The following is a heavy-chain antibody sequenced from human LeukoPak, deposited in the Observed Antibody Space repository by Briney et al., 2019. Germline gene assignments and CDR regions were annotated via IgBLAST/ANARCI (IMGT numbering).Heavy chain of an antibody. V-gene: IGHV6-1*01. D-gene: IGHD3-16*01. CDR1: GDSVSSNNVT. Sequence: SQTLSLTCAISGDSVSSNNVTWNWIRQSPSRGLEWLGRTYYRSKWYYDYAVSVKGRISINPDTSKNQFSLRLSSVTAADTAVYYCARESETTLGGYYYGMDVWGQGTTVTVSS. CDR3: ARESETTLGGYYYGMDV. J-gene: IGHJ6*02. CDR2: TYYRSKWYY.